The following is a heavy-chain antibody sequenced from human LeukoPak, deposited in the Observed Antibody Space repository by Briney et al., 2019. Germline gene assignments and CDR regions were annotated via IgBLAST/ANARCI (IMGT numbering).Heavy chain of an antibody. CDR1: GYTFTGYY. Sequence: ASVKVSCKASGYTFTGYYMHWVRQAPGQGLEWMGWISAQHGQTEYAPNSQDRVTMTTDTYTNTVYMELRSLRSDDTAVYYCAGSLGYCTSNVCYLKYWGQGTLVTVSS. CDR2: ISAQHGQT. D-gene: IGHD2-8*01. CDR3: AGSLGYCTSNVCYLKY. J-gene: IGHJ4*02. V-gene: IGHV1-18*04.